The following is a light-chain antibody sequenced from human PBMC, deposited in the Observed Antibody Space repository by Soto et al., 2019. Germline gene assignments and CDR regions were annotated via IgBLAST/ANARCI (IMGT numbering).Light chain of an antibody. CDR3: LIWHNNAWV. CDR2: YKSDSDN. V-gene: IGLV5-45*03. Sequence: QAVVTQPSSLSASPGASASLTCTLRSGINVATYRIYWYQQKPGSPPQYLLRYKSDSDNQQGSGVPSRFSGFKDTSANAGILLISGLQSEDEADYYCLIWHNNAWVFGGGTKLTVL. J-gene: IGLJ3*02. CDR1: SGINVATYR.